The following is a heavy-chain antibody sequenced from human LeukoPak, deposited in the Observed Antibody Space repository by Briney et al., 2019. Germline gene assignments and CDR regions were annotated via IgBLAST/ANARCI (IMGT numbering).Heavy chain of an antibody. V-gene: IGHV3-23*01. J-gene: IGHJ5*02. D-gene: IGHD2-2*01. Sequence: GGSLRLSCAASGFTFSSYAMSWVRQAPGKGLEWVSGISGSGDNTYYADSVKGRFAISRDNSKNTLYLQMNSLRAEGTAVYYCAKPASWFDPWGQGTLVTVSS. CDR3: AKPASWFDP. CDR2: ISGSGDNT. CDR1: GFTFSSYA.